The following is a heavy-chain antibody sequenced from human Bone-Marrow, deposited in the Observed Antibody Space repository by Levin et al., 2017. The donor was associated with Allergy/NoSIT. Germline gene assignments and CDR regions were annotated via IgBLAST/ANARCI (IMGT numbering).Heavy chain of an antibody. Sequence: GESLKISCKGSGYDFTNYWIAWVRHMPGKGLEWMGIIYPGDSDTRYSPSFQGQVTISADKSISTAWLQWGALKASDSAIYYCARLRVDGYRFHCPPPYWVDPWGQGTLVTVSS. J-gene: IGHJ5*02. D-gene: IGHD3-22*01. CDR3: ARLRVDGYRFHCPPPYWVDP. CDR2: IYPGDSDT. V-gene: IGHV5-51*01. CDR1: GYDFTNYW.